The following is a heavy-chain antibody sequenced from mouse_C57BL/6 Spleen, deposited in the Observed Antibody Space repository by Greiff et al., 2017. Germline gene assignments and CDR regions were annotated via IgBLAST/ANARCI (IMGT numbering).Heavy chain of an antibody. CDR2: ISDGGSYT. CDR3: ARDRRVTGGYFDY. J-gene: IGHJ2*01. CDR1: GFTFSSYA. D-gene: IGHD2-13*01. Sequence: EVKLMESGGGLVKPGGSLKLSCAASGFTFSSYAMSWVRQTPEKRLEWVATISDGGSYTYYPDNVKGRFTISRDNAKNNLYLQMSHLKSEDTAMYYCARDRRVTGGYFDYWGQGTTLTVSS. V-gene: IGHV5-4*01.